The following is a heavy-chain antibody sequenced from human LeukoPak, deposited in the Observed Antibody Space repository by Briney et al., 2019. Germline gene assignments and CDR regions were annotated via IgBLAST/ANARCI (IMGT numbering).Heavy chain of an antibody. J-gene: IGHJ4*02. Sequence: GASVKVSCKASGYTFTSYAMHWVRQAPGQRLEWMGWINAGNGNTKYSQKFQGRVTITRNTSASTAYMELSSLRSEDTAVYYCARDNELWDTAMVYWGQGTLVTVSS. V-gene: IGHV1-3*01. CDR3: ARDNELWDTAMVY. CDR1: GYTFTSYA. D-gene: IGHD5-18*01. CDR2: INAGNGNT.